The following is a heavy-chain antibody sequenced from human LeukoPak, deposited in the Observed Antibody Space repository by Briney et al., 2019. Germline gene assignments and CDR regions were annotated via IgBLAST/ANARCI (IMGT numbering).Heavy chain of an antibody. V-gene: IGHV3-30*04. J-gene: IGHJ4*02. CDR2: ISYDGSNK. CDR3: ARDGPLYGDYFDY. Sequence: GRSLRLSCAASGFTFSSYAMHWVRQAPGKGLEWVAVISYDGSNKYYADSVKGRFTISRDNSKNTLYLQMNSLRAEDTAVYYCARDGPLYGDYFDYWGQGTLVTVSS. CDR1: GFTFSSYA. D-gene: IGHD4-17*01.